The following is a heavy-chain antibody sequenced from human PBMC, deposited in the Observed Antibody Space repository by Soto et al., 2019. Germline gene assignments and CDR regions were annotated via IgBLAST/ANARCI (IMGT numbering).Heavy chain of an antibody. CDR1: AGTFSSYA. Sequence: QVQLVQSGAEVKKPGSSVKVSCKASAGTFSSYAISWVRQAPGQGLEWMGGIIPIFGTASYAQKFQGRVTITADESRSTAYMELSSLRSEDTAVYYCARVYIAAAGTGYYYGMDVWGQGTTVTVSS. CDR3: ARVYIAAAGTGYYYGMDV. D-gene: IGHD6-13*01. V-gene: IGHV1-69*01. J-gene: IGHJ6*02. CDR2: IIPIFGTA.